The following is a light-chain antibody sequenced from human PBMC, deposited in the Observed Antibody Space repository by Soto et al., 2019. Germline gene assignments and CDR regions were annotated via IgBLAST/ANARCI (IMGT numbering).Light chain of an antibody. V-gene: IGLV2-14*01. CDR1: SSDVGGYNY. J-gene: IGLJ7*01. CDR2: EVS. CDR3: SSYTTSSTVV. Sequence: QSALTQPASVSGSPGQSITISCTGTSSDVGGYNYVSWYQQHPGKAPKRIMSEVSNRPSGVSNRFSGSKTGNTASLIISGLQAEDEADYYCSSYTTSSTVVFGGGTQLTVL.